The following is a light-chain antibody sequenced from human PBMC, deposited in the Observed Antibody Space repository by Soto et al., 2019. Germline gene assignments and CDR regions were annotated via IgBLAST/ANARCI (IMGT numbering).Light chain of an antibody. CDR3: QQRSNWLIT. CDR1: QSVSSY. V-gene: IGKV3-11*01. CDR2: DAS. Sequence: EIVLTQSPTTMSWSPGSRATLSCRASQSVSSYLAWYQQKPGQAPRLLIYDASNRATGIPARFSGSGSGTDFTLTISSLEPEDFAVYYCQQRSNWLITFGQGTRLEIK. J-gene: IGKJ5*01.